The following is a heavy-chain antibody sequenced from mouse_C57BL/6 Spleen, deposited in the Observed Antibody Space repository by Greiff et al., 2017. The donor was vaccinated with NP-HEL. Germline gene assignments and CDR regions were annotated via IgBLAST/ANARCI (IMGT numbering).Heavy chain of an antibody. CDR2: IYPGNSDT. CDR3: TIYDGYYYFDY. V-gene: IGHV1-5*01. J-gene: IGHJ2*01. D-gene: IGHD2-3*01. Sequence: EVQLQQSGTVLARPGASVKMSCKTSGYTFTSYWMHWVKQRPGQGLEWIGAIYPGNSDTSYNQKFKGKAKLTAVTSASTAYMELSSLTNEDSAVYYFTIYDGYYYFDYWGQGTTLTVSS. CDR1: GYTFTSYW.